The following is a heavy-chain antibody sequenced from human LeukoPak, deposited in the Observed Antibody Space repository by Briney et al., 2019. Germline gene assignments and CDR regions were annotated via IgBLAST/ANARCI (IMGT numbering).Heavy chain of an antibody. J-gene: IGHJ4*02. CDR3: ARERAPGYYDFWSGYYWDY. Sequence: GGSLRLSCAASGFTFSSYSMNWVRQAPGKGLEWVSSISTSSSYIYYADSVKGRFTISRDNAKNSLYLQMNSLRAEDTAVYYCARERAPGYYDFWSGYYWDYWGQGTLVTVSS. CDR1: GFTFSSYS. D-gene: IGHD3-3*01. CDR2: ISTSSSYI. V-gene: IGHV3-21*01.